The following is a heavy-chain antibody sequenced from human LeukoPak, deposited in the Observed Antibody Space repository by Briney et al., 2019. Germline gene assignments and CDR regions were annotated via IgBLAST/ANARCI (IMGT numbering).Heavy chain of an antibody. Sequence: GGSLRLSCAASGFTFSSYAMSWVRQAPGKGLEWVSGISGSGGGTYYADSVKGRFTISRDNSKNMLYLQMNSLRADDTAVYYCAKWYCTTSTCYYDYWGQGTLVTVSS. CDR3: AKWYCTTSTCYYDY. CDR1: GFTFSSYA. V-gene: IGHV3-23*01. D-gene: IGHD2-8*01. CDR2: ISGSGGGT. J-gene: IGHJ4*02.